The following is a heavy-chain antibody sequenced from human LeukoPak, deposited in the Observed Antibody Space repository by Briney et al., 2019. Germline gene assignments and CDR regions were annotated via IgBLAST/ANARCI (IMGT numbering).Heavy chain of an antibody. D-gene: IGHD4-17*01. Sequence: PSETLSLTCTVSGGSISSYYWSWIRQPPGKGLAWIGYIYYSGSTNYNPSLKSRVTISVDTSKNQFSLKLSSVTAADTAVYYCARGTTVTIWFDPWGQGTLVTVSS. J-gene: IGHJ5*02. V-gene: IGHV4-59*01. CDR1: GGSISSYY. CDR2: IYYSGST. CDR3: ARGTTVTIWFDP.